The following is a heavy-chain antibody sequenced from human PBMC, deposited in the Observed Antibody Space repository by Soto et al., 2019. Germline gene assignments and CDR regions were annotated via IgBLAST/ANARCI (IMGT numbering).Heavy chain of an antibody. V-gene: IGHV4-39*07. CDR2: IYYSGST. CDR1: GGSISSSSYY. CDR3: ARAGAYSSSWYEVDY. J-gene: IGHJ4*02. D-gene: IGHD6-13*01. Sequence: SETLSLTCTVSGGSISSSSYYWGWIRQPPGKGLEWIGSIYYSGSTYYNPSLKSRVTISVETSKNQFSLKLSSVTAADTAVYYCARAGAYSSSWYEVDYWSQGTLVTVSS.